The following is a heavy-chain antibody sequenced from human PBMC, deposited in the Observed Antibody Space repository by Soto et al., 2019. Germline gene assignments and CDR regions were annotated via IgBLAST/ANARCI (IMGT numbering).Heavy chain of an antibody. CDR1: GFTFSSYG. J-gene: IGHJ4*02. D-gene: IGHD1-1*01. CDR3: AKDGVLRTTKHDY. V-gene: IGHV3-30*18. CDR2: ISYDGSNK. Sequence: SGGSLRLSCAASGFTFSSYGMHLVRQSPGKGLEWVAFISYDGSNKYYADSVKGRFTISRDNSKNTLYLQMNSLRAEDTAVYYCAKDGVLRTTKHDYWGQGTLFTVSS.